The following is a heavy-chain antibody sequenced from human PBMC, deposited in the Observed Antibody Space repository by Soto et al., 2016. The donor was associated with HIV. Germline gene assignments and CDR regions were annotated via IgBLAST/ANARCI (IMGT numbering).Heavy chain of an antibody. CDR3: AKGSGYFDRFYPLPAF. D-gene: IGHD3-9*01. CDR2: ISGSGGST. J-gene: IGHJ4*02. CDR1: GFTFSSYA. Sequence: EVQLLESGGGLVQPGGSLRLSCAASGFTFSSYAMSWVRQAPGKGLEWVSAISGSGGSTYYADSVKGRFTISRDNSKNTLYLQMNSLRAEDTAVYYCAKGSGYFDRFYPLPAFWGQGTLVTVSS. V-gene: IGHV3-23*01.